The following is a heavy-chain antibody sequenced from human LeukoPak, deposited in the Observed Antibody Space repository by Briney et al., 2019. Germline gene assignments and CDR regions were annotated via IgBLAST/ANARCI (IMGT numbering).Heavy chain of an antibody. CDR3: ASSYGSGSYDY. J-gene: IGHJ4*02. CDR2: ISSGSSSI. CDR1: GFTFRSYS. V-gene: IGHV3-48*01. D-gene: IGHD3-10*01. Sequence: GGSLRLSCAASGFTFRSYSMNWVRQAPWKGLEGISYISSGSSSIYYADSVKGRFTISRDNAKNSLYLQMNSLRAEDTAVYYCASSYGSGSYDYWGQGTLVTVSS.